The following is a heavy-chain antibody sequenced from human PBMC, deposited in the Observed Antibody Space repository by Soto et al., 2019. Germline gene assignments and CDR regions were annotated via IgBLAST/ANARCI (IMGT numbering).Heavy chain of an antibody. V-gene: IGHV4-59*01. CDR1: GGSISSYY. CDR3: ARVSYDFWSGYPAGAFDI. CDR2: IYYSGST. D-gene: IGHD3-3*01. Sequence: SETLSLTCTVSGGSISSYYWSWIRQPPGKGLEWIGYIYYSGSTNYNPSLKSRVTISVDTSKNQFSLKLSSVTAADTAVYYCARVSYDFWSGYPAGAFDIWGQGTMVTVSS. J-gene: IGHJ3*02.